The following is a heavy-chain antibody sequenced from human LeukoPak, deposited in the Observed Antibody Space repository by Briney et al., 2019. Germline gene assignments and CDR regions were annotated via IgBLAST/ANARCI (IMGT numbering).Heavy chain of an antibody. V-gene: IGHV3-7*01. CDR1: GFTFSNYW. D-gene: IGHD3-3*01. J-gene: IGHJ3*02. CDR3: ASPEWLPDSIDI. CDR2: IKQDGSEK. Sequence: GGSLRLSCAASGFTFSNYWMTWVRQAPGKGLEWVANIKQDGSEKYYVDSVKGRFTISRDNAKNSLYLQMNNLRAEDTAVYYCASPEWLPDSIDIWGQGTMVTVSS.